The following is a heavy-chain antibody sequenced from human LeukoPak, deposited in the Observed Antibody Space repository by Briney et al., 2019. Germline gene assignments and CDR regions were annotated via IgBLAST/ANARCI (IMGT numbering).Heavy chain of an antibody. V-gene: IGHV4-4*09. CDR3: ARHGSVRSPSGP. Sequence: SETLSLTCSVSGGSISSYYWSWIRQPPGKDLEWIGYIYASGSTNYNPSLKSRVTISVDTSKNQLSLNLTSVTAADTAVYYCARHGSVRSPSGPWGQGTLVTVSS. CDR2: IYASGST. CDR1: GGSISSYY. D-gene: IGHD3-10*01. J-gene: IGHJ5*02.